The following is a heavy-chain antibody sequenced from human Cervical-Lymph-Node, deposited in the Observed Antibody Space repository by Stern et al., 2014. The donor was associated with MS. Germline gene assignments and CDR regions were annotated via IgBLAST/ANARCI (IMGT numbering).Heavy chain of an antibody. CDR3: ARLDPAYYFDY. D-gene: IGHD2-2*01. CDR2: IIPLFGTA. Sequence: VQLVQSGAEVKKPGSSVKVSCQTSGGTFSSNAINWVRQAPGQGLEWMGGIIPLFGTANFAQKFQGRVTITADESTSTAYMELSSLRSEDTAVYYCARLDPAYYFDYWGQGTLVTVSS. V-gene: IGHV1-69*01. J-gene: IGHJ4*02. CDR1: GGTFSSNA.